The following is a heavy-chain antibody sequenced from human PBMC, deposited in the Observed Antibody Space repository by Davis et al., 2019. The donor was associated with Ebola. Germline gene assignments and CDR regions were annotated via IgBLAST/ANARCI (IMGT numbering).Heavy chain of an antibody. Sequence: DSVKGRLTISRDNSKNTLYLQMNSLRSDDTAVYYCAKYSAARRTIYYGLDVWGQGTTVTVSS. CDR3: AKYSAARRTIYYGLDV. D-gene: IGHD6-6*01. J-gene: IGHJ6*02. V-gene: IGHV3-30*02.